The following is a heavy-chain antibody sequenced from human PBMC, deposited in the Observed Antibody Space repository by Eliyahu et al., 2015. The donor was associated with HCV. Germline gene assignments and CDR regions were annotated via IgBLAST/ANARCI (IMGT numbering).Heavy chain of an antibody. D-gene: IGHD3-16*01. J-gene: IGHJ2*01. Sequence: ESGGRLVQPGGSLRLSCAASGFGVSSNHMSWVRQGPGKGLEWVALIYSGGDTSYGDSVKGRFTISRDNSKNTVYLQXNRXETEGPPGYYSARDXRWGXXXRFDLWGRXTLVKVSS. CDR1: GFGVSSNH. CDR3: ARDXRWGXXXRFDL. CDR2: IYSGGDT. V-gene: IGHV3-66*01.